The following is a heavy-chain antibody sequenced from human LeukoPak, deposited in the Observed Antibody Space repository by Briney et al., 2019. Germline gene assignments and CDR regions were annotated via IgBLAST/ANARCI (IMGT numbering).Heavy chain of an antibody. J-gene: IGHJ6*02. V-gene: IGHV1-18*01. D-gene: IGHD3-10*01. CDR1: GYTFTSYG. CDR2: ISAYNGNT. Sequence: GASVKVSCKASGYTFTSYGVSWVRQAPGQGLEWMGWISAYNGNTNYAQKLQGRVTMTTDTSTSTAYMELRSLRSDDTAVYYCARDVLLWFGEPHYYYYGMDVWGQGTTVTVSS. CDR3: ARDVLLWFGEPHYYYYGMDV.